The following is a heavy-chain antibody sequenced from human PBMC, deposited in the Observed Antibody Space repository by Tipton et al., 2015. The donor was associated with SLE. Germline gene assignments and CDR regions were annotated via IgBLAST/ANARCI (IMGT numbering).Heavy chain of an antibody. CDR3: ARENDYYGSGYYFDY. CDR2: INPSGGST. CDR1: GYTFTSYY. V-gene: IGHV1-46*01. J-gene: IGHJ4*02. D-gene: IGHD3-10*01. Sequence: QSGAEVKKPGASVKVSCKASGYTFTSYYMHWVRQAPGQGLEWMGIINPSGGSTSYAQKFRGRVTMTRDTSTSTVYMELSSLRSEDTAVYYCARENDYYGSGYYFDYWGQGTLVTVSS.